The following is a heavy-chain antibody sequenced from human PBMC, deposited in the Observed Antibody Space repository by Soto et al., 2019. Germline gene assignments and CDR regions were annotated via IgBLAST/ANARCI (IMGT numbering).Heavy chain of an antibody. CDR2: IYPGDSDT. D-gene: IGHD2-15*01. V-gene: IGHV5-51*03. CDR1: GYSFTSYW. CDR3: ARLLLDCSGGSCPLDY. Sequence: GESLKISCKGSGYSFTSYWIGWVRQMPGKGLEWMGIIYPGDSDTRYSPSFQGQVTISADKSISTAYLQWSSLKASDTAMYYCARLLLDCSGGSCPLDYWGQGTLVTVPQ. J-gene: IGHJ4*02.